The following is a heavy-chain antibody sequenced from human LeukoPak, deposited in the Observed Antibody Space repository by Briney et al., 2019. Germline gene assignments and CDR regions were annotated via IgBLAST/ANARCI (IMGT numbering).Heavy chain of an antibody. Sequence: PSETLSLTCTVSGGSISSYFWSWIRQPPGKGLEWIGYIYYSVSTNYNPSLKSRVTISVDTSMNQFSLKLSSVTAADTAVYYCARPYTSGWYGAFDIWGQGTMVTVSS. D-gene: IGHD6-19*01. CDR1: GGSISSYF. CDR2: IYYSVST. J-gene: IGHJ3*02. V-gene: IGHV4-59*08. CDR3: ARPYTSGWYGAFDI.